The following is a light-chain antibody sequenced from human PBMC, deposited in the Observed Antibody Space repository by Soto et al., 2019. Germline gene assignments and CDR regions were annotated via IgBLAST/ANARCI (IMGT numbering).Light chain of an antibody. V-gene: IGLV2-14*03. J-gene: IGLJ1*01. CDR1: SSDVGAYDY. CDR2: EVS. CDR3: SSYTSSSTRV. Sequence: QSAVSQPASESGSPGQSITFSCTGTSSDVGAYDYVSWYQQHPDKAPKLMIYEVSNRPSGVSNRFSGSKSVNTATLTISGLQAEDEADYYCSSYTSSSTRVFGTGTKVTVL.